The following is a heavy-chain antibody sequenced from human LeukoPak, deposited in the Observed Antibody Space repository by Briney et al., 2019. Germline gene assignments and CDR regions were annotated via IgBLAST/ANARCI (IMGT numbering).Heavy chain of an antibody. CDR2: IYYSGSA. D-gene: IGHD5-24*01. Sequence: PSETLSLTCTVSGGSISRYYWSWIRQPPGKGLEWIGYIYYSGSANSNPSLKSRVTISIDTSNNQLSLKLSSVTAADTAVYYCARHREMDSYEAFDMWGQGTMVTVSS. CDR3: ARHREMDSYEAFDM. CDR1: GGSISRYY. V-gene: IGHV4-59*08. J-gene: IGHJ3*02.